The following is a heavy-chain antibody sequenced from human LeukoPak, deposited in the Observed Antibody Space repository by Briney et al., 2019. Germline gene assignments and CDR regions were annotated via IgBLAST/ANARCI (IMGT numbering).Heavy chain of an antibody. CDR2: IKGDGSEK. CDR1: GFTFKNYA. D-gene: IGHD1-26*01. CDR3: AKEDGWELLDY. V-gene: IGHV3-7*01. Sequence: GGSLRLSCATSGFTFKNYAMSWVRQAPGKGLEWVAHIKGDGSEKYYVDSVKGRFTISRDNAKNSLSLQMNSLRAEDTALYYCAKEDGWELLDYWGQGTLVTVSS. J-gene: IGHJ4*02.